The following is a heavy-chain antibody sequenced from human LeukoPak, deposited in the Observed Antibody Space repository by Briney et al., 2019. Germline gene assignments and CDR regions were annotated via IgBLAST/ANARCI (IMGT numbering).Heavy chain of an antibody. D-gene: IGHD3-10*01. Sequence: GGSLRLSCAASGFTLSSYVMSWVRQAPGKGLEWVSGISGSGGSTNYADSVKGRFTISRDNSKNTLYLQMNSLKTEDTAVYYCTRRSYYGSGSITDYWGQGTLVTVSS. CDR1: GFTLSSYV. V-gene: IGHV3-23*01. CDR2: ISGSGGST. J-gene: IGHJ4*02. CDR3: TRRSYYGSGSITDY.